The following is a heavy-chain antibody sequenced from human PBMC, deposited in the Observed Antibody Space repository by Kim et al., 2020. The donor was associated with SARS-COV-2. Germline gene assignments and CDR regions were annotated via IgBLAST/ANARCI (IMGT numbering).Heavy chain of an antibody. J-gene: IGHJ6*02. Sequence: GESLKISCKGSGYSFTSYWIGWVRQMPGKGLEWMGIIYPGDSDTRYSPSFQGQVTISADKSISTAYLQWSSLKASDTAMYYCARLSNEGGGYDFSYYYYGMDVWGQGTTVTVSS. CDR3: ARLSNEGGGYDFSYYYYGMDV. D-gene: IGHD3-3*01. V-gene: IGHV5-51*01. CDR2: IYPGDSDT. CDR1: GYSFTSYW.